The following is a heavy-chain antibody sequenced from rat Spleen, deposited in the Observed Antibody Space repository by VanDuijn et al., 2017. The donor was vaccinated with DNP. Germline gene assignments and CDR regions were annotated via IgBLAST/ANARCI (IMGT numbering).Heavy chain of an antibody. Sequence: QVQLKESGPGLVQPSQTLSLTCTVSGFSLTNYHVDWVRQPPGKGLEWMGRVQSGGSTDYNSALKSRLSISRDTSKSHVLLKMNSLQTEDTAMYFCARSGVIRGTRAFDYWGQGVMVTVSS. J-gene: IGHJ2*01. V-gene: IGHV2-27*01. CDR3: ARSGVIRGTRAFDY. CDR2: VQSGGST. D-gene: IGHD4-3*01. CDR1: GFSLTNYH.